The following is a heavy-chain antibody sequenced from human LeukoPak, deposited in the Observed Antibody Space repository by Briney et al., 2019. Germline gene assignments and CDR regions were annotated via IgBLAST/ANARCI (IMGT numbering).Heavy chain of an antibody. D-gene: IGHD6-13*01. CDR3: ARDGSSIAAANWFDP. CDR2: ISYDGSNK. CDR1: GFTFSSYA. V-gene: IGHV3-30-3*01. Sequence: GGSLRLSCAASGFTFSSYAMHWVRQAPGKGLEWVAVISYDGSNKYYADSVKGRFTISRDNSKNTLYLQMNSLRAEDTAVYYCARDGSSIAAANWFDPWGQGTLVTVSS. J-gene: IGHJ5*02.